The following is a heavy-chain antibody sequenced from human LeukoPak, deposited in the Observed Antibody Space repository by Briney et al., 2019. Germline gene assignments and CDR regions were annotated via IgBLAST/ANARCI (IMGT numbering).Heavy chain of an antibody. CDR1: GFSFSVNY. CDR2: LYSGGAT. J-gene: IGHJ4*02. V-gene: IGHV3-53*01. D-gene: IGHD6-6*01. CDR3: ASRKEYSTSSVFY. Sequence: GGSLRLSCAVSGFSFSVNYMTWVRQAPGKGLEWVSVLYSGGATYYADSVKGRFTISRDNSKNTVSLRLNSLRAEDSAIYYCASRKEYSTSSVFYWGQGTLVTVSS.